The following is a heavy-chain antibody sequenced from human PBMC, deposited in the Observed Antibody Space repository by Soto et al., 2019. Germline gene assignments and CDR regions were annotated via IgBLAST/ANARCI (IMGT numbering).Heavy chain of an antibody. CDR3: ASNRYCSSTSCSRVYYYYGMDV. CDR1: GGTFSSYT. D-gene: IGHD2-2*01. J-gene: IGHJ6*02. Sequence: QVQLVQSGAAVKKPGSSVKVSCKASGGTFSSYTISWVRQAPGQGLEWMGRIIPILGIANYAQKFQGRVTITADKSTSTAYMERSSLRSEDTAVYYCASNRYCSSTSCSRVYYYYGMDVWGQGTTVTVSS. V-gene: IGHV1-69*02. CDR2: IIPILGIA.